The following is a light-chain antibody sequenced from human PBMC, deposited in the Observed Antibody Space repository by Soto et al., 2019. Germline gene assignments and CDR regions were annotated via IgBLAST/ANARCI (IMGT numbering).Light chain of an antibody. CDR1: SSNIGAGYD. V-gene: IGLV1-40*01. Sequence: QSVLTQPPSVSRAPGQRVTISCTGSSSNIGAGYDVHWYQQLPGTATKLLIYGNSNRPSGVPDRFSGSKSGTSASLAITGLQAEDEADYYCQSYDSSLSVVFGGGTKLTVL. CDR2: GNS. J-gene: IGLJ2*01. CDR3: QSYDSSLSVV.